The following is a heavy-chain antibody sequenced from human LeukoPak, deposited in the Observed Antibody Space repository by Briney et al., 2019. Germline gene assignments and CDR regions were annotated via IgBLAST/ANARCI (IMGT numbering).Heavy chain of an antibody. Sequence: GESLRISCKGSGYSFTSYWISWVRQMPGKGLERMGRIDPSDSYTNYSPSFQGHVTISADKSISTAYLQWSSLKAPDTAMYYCARHSSGGTYYYYGMDVWGKGTTVTVSS. CDR1: GYSFTSYW. D-gene: IGHD2-15*01. V-gene: IGHV5-10-1*01. CDR3: ARHSSGGTYYYYGMDV. CDR2: IDPSDSYT. J-gene: IGHJ6*04.